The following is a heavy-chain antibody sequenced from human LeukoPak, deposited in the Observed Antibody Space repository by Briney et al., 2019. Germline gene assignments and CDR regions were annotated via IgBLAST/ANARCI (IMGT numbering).Heavy chain of an antibody. Sequence: PGGSLRLSCAASGFTFSSYEMNWVRQAPGKGLEYVSAISSNGGSTYYANSVKGRFTISRDNSKNTLYLQMGSLRAEDMAVYYCARVGYCSSTNCFTNYFDYWGQGTLVTVSS. J-gene: IGHJ4*02. D-gene: IGHD2-2*01. CDR2: ISSNGGST. CDR1: GFTFSSYE. CDR3: ARVGYCSSTNCFTNYFDY. V-gene: IGHV3-64*01.